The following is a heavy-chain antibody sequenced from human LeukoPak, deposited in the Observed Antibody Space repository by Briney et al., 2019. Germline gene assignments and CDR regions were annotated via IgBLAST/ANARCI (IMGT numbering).Heavy chain of an antibody. V-gene: IGHV4-61*02. CDR2: VYTSGST. J-gene: IGHJ6*02. CDR1: GGSISSGTYY. Sequence: SETLSLTCTVSGGSISSGTYYWSWIRQPAGKGLEWIGRVYTSGSTNYNPSLKSRVTISVDKSKNQFSLKLSSVTAADTAVYYCARDQYDILTGYYYGMDVWGQGTTVTVSS. CDR3: ARDQYDILTGYYYGMDV. D-gene: IGHD3-9*01.